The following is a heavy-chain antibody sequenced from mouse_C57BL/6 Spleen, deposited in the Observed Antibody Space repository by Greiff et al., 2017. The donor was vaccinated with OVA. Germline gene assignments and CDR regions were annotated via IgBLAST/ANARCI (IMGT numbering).Heavy chain of an antibody. D-gene: IGHD2-4*01. CDR2: IDPNSGVT. J-gene: IGHJ2*01. V-gene: IGHV1-72*01. CDR1: GYTFTSSW. Sequence: VQLQQSGAELVKPGASVKLSCKASGYTFTSSWLHWVKQRPGRGLEWIGRIDPNSGVTKYNEKFKSKATLTVDKPSSTAYMQLSSLTSEDSAVYYCARSRGDYDGVDYWGQGTTLTVSS. CDR3: ARSRGDYDGVDY.